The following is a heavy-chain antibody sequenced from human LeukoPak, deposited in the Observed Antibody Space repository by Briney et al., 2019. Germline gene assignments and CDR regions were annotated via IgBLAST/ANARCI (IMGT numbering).Heavy chain of an antibody. J-gene: IGHJ4*02. CDR1: GFIFSNYA. CDR3: AKPGRPGGSYSQAWYFDY. D-gene: IGHD3-10*01. V-gene: IGHV3-23*01. Sequence: GGSLRLSCAASGFIFSNYAINWVRQAPGKGLEWVSCIGGDGRYTYYADSVRGRFTISRDNPKNIVHLQMNSLTAEDTAIYYCAKPGRPGGSYSQAWYFDYWGQGNLVTVSP. CDR2: IGGDGRYT.